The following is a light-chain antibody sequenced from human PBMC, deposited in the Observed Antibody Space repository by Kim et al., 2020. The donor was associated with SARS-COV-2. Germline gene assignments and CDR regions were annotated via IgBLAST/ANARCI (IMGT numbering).Light chain of an antibody. CDR2: GKN. V-gene: IGLV3-19*01. CDR3: NSRDSSGNHLV. J-gene: IGLJ2*01. Sequence: VGQTVRIKCQGDSLRSDYASWYQQKPGQAPVLVIYGKNNRPSGIPDRFSGSSSGNTASLTITGAQAEDEADYYRNSRDSSGNHLVFGGGTKLTVL. CDR1: SLRSDY.